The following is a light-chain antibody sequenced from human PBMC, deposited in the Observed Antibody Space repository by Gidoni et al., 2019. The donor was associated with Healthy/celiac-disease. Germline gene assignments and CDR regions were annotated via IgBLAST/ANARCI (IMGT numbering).Light chain of an antibody. V-gene: IGKV4-1*01. CDR2: WAS. CDR3: QQYYSTPT. Sequence: DIVMTQSPDSLAVSLGERATINCKSSQSVLYSSNNKNYLAWYQQKPGQPPKLLIYWASTRESGVPDRFSGSGSGTDFTLTISSLQAEDVAVCYCQQYYSTPTFGQXTKVEIK. J-gene: IGKJ1*01. CDR1: QSVLYSSNNKNY.